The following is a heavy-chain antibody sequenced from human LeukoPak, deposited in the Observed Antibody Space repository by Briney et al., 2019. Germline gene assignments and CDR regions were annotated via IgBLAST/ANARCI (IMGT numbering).Heavy chain of an antibody. CDR1: GFNLSAFP. CDR2: ISSDGTNT. V-gene: IGHV3-64D*06. CDR3: VSLLN. J-gene: IGHJ4*02. Sequence: GGSLRLSCSVSGFNLSAFPMHWVRQAPGKGLEYLSIISSDGTNTYYAGSVKARFTISRDNSKNRLYLHMSGLTTEDTAVYYCVSLLNWGQGTLVTVSS.